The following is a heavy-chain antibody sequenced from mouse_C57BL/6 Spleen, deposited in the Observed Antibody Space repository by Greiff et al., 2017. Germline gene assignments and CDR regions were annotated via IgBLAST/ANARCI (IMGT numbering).Heavy chain of an antibody. J-gene: IGHJ4*01. V-gene: IGHV3-6*01. CDR3: ARDRGYRYAMDY. D-gene: IGHD3-1*01. CDR2: ISYDGSN. Sequence: EVQLQESGPGLVKPSQSLSLTCSVTGYSITSGYYWNWIRQFPGNKLEWMGYISYDGSNNYNPSLKNRISITRDTSKNQFFLKLNSVTTEDTATYDCARDRGYRYAMDYWGQGTSVTVSS. CDR1: GYSITSGYY.